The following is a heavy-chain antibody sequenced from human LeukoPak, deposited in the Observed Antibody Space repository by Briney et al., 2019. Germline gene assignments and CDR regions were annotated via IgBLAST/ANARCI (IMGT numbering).Heavy chain of an antibody. CDR2: INSDGSST. CDR1: GFTFSSYW. V-gene: IGHV3-74*01. D-gene: IGHD3-10*01. Sequence: PGGSLRLSCAASGFTFSSYWMHWVRQAPGKGLVWVSRINSDGSSTSYADSVKGRFTISRDNAKNTLYLQMNSLRAEDTAVYYCASQLDSGSPGWWGQGTLVTVSS. J-gene: IGHJ4*02. CDR3: ASQLDSGSPGW.